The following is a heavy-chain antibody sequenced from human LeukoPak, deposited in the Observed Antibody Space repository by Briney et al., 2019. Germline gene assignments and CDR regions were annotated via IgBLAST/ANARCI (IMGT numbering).Heavy chain of an antibody. J-gene: IGHJ3*02. D-gene: IGHD6-13*01. CDR1: GLSSYW. V-gene: IGHV3-7*04. Sequence: GGSLRLSCAASGLSSYWMSWVRQAPGKGLEWVANIKEDGSETYYVDSVKGRITISRDNAKNTLSLQMNSLRAEDTAVYYCTRQQLDAFDIWGPGTMVTVSS. CDR2: IKEDGSET. CDR3: TRQQLDAFDI.